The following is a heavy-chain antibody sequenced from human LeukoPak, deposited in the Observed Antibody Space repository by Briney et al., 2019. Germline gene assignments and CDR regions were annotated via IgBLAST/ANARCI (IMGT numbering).Heavy chain of an antibody. Sequence: SGPALAKPTQTLTLTCIFSGSSRSPSGMCVSWIRQPPGKALEWLARIDWDDDKYYSTSLKTRLTISKDTSKNQVVLTMTDMDPVDTATYYSARIRIVGATKDDDGGEGTLVTASS. CDR2: IDWDDDK. V-gene: IGHV2-70*11. J-gene: IGHJ4*02. D-gene: IGHD1-26*01. CDR3: ARIRIVGATKDDD. CDR1: GSSRSPSGMC.